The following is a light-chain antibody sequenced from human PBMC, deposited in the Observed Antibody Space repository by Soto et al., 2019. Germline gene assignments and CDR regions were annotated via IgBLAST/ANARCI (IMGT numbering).Light chain of an antibody. V-gene: IGLV2-14*01. CDR3: TSYTSSITRYV. J-gene: IGLJ3*02. CDR1: SSDVGGYNY. Sequence: QSALTQPASMSESPGQSITISCTGTSSDVGGYNYVSWYQQDPGKAPKLMIYDVTNRPSGVSNRFSGSKSGNTASLTISGLQAEDEADYYCTSYTSSITRYVFGGGTKLTVL. CDR2: DVT.